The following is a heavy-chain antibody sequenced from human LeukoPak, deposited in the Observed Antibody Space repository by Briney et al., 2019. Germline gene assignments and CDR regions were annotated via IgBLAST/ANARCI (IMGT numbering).Heavy chain of an antibody. D-gene: IGHD6-13*01. CDR2: IHPGDSDT. CDR3: ARHVSVAVGTFHFDY. J-gene: IGHJ4*02. V-gene: IGHV5-51*01. Sequence: GESLKISCKGSGYSFTSYWIGCVRQMPGKGLEWMGIIHPGDSDTRYSPSFQGQVTISADKSISTAYLQWSSLKASDTAMYYCARHVSVAVGTFHFDYWGQGTLVTVSS. CDR1: GYSFTSYW.